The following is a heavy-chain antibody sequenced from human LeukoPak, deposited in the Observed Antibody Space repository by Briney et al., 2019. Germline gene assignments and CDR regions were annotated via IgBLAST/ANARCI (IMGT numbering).Heavy chain of an antibody. V-gene: IGHV3-23*01. D-gene: IGHD6-13*01. J-gene: IGHJ5*02. CDR3: PKGGRAAADLTWFDP. CDR2: ISIDGIST. CDR1: GFTFSSYA. Sequence: PGGSLRLSCAASGFTFSSYAMTWVRQAPGKGLEWVSTISIDGISTYYADSVKGRFTISRDNSKNTLYLQMNSLRAEDTAVYYCPKGGRAAADLTWFDPWGQGTRVTVSS.